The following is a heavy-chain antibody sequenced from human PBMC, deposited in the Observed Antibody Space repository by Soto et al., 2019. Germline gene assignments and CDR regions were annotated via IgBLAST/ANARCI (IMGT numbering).Heavy chain of an antibody. CDR1: GFTFSSYA. Sequence: GGSLRLSCAASGFTFSSYAMSWVRQAPGKGLEWVSAISGSGGSTYYADSVKGRFTISRDNSKNTLYLQMNSLRAEDTAVYYCAKDLNYYDSSGYYTFDYWGQGTLVTVSS. D-gene: IGHD3-22*01. CDR2: ISGSGGST. V-gene: IGHV3-23*01. CDR3: AKDLNYYDSSGYYTFDY. J-gene: IGHJ4*02.